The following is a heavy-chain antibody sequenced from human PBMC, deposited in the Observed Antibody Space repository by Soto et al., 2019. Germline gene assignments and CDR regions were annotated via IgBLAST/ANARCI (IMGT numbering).Heavy chain of an antibody. CDR3: ARGEQYSGRIFDY. D-gene: IGHD1-26*01. V-gene: IGHV6-1*01. J-gene: IGHJ4*01. Sequence: QVQLQQSGPGLVKPSQTLSLTCAITGDSVSSNSAGWSWVRQSPSRGLEWLGRTYYRSKWYYAYAVSVRGRTTINPATSKNQYALQLNSVTPEDTAVYFCARGEQYSGRIFDYWGQGTLVTVSS. CDR2: TYYRSKWYY. CDR1: GDSVSSNSAG.